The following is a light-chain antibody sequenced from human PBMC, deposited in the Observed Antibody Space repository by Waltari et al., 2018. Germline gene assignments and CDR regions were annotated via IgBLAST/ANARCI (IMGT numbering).Light chain of an antibody. Sequence: QSALTQPASVSGSPGQSITIPCTGTSSDVGAYNYVSWYQHHPGKAPTIMIYPVSNRPSGVSNRLSGSKSGNTASLTISGLQAEDEGDYYCSSYTTSGTFVFGGGTKLTVL. CDR2: PVS. CDR3: SSYTTSGTFV. J-gene: IGLJ2*01. V-gene: IGLV2-14*01. CDR1: SSDVGAYNY.